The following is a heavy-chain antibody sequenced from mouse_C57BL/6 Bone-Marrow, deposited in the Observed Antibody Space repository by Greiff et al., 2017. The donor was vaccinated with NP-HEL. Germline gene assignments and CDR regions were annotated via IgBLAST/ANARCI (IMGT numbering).Heavy chain of an antibody. CDR2: IRSKSSNYAT. V-gene: IGHV10-3*01. D-gene: IGHD2-2*01. Sequence: EVQLVESGGGLVQPKGSLKLSCAASGFTFNTYAMHWVRQAPGTGLEWVARIRSKSSNYATYYADSVKDRFTISRDDSQSMLYLQMNNLKTEDTAMYYCVRERLRRRGYAMDYWGQGTSVTVSS. J-gene: IGHJ4*01. CDR3: VRERLRRRGYAMDY. CDR1: GFTFNTYA.